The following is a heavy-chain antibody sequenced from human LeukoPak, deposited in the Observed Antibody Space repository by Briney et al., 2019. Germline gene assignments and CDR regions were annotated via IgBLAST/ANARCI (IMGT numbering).Heavy chain of an antibody. V-gene: IGHV3-53*01. J-gene: IGHJ6*02. D-gene: IGHD6-13*01. Sequence: GGSLRLSCAASGFTVSSNYMSWVRQAPGKGLEWVSDIYSGGSTYYADSVKGRFTISRDNSKNTLYLQMNSLRAEDTAVYYCARDLLAADTQYYYYYGMDVWGQGTTVTVSS. CDR3: ARDLLAADTQYYYYYGMDV. CDR1: GFTVSSNY. CDR2: IYSGGST.